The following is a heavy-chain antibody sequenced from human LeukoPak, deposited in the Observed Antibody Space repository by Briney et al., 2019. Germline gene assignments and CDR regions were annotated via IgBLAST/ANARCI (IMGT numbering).Heavy chain of an antibody. J-gene: IGHJ5*02. Sequence: SVKVSCKASGGTFSSYAISWVRQAPGQGLEWMGGIIPIFGTANYAQKFQGRVTITADESPSTAYMELSSLRSEDTAVYYCARDSRYNWNDGWFDPWGQGTLVTVSS. CDR1: GGTFSSYA. CDR2: IIPIFGTA. V-gene: IGHV1-69*01. D-gene: IGHD1-1*01. CDR3: ARDSRYNWNDGWFDP.